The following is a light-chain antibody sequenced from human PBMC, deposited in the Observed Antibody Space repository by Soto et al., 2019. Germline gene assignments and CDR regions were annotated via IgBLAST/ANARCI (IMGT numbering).Light chain of an antibody. Sequence: DIQMTQSPSSLSASVGDRVTITCQASQDIRNYLNWYQQKPGKAPKLLIYDASNLETGVPSRFSGSGSGTDFTFTISSLQHEDIATYYCQQYDNLPRTFGQGTKLEIK. CDR2: DAS. CDR1: QDIRNY. CDR3: QQYDNLPRT. J-gene: IGKJ2*01. V-gene: IGKV1-33*01.